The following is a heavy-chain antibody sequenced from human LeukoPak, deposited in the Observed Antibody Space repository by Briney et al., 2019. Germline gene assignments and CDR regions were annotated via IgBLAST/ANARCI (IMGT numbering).Heavy chain of an antibody. V-gene: IGHV4-34*01. CDR1: GGSFSGYY. D-gene: IGHD3-10*01. Sequence: PSETLSLTCAVYGGSFSGYYWSWIHQPPGKGLEWIGEINHSGSTNYNPSLKSRVTISVDTSKNQFSLKLSSVTAADTAVYYCARDRLKYYYGSGTRGGLDYWGQGTLVTVSS. CDR3: ARDRLKYYYGSGTRGGLDY. CDR2: INHSGST. J-gene: IGHJ4*02.